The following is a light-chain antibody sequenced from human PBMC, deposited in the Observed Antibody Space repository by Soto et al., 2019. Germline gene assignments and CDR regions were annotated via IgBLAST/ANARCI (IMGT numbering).Light chain of an antibody. CDR3: QKYSSVPV. J-gene: IGKJ3*01. CDR1: QGIRNF. V-gene: IGKV1-27*01. CDR2: AAS. Sequence: DIQMTQSPTSLSASVGDRVTITCRASQGIRNFVAWYQQKPGKPPKLLIYAASTLQSGVPSRFSGSGSGTDFTLTINSLQPEDVATYSCQKYSSVPVFGPGTKVAI.